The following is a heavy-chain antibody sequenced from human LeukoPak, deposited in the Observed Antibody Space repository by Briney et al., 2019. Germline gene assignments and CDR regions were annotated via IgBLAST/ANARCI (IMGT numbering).Heavy chain of an antibody. CDR1: GYTFTGYY. V-gene: IGHV1-18*04. J-gene: IGHJ5*02. D-gene: IGHD1-26*01. CDR2: ISTYNGHT. Sequence: GASVKVSCKASGYTFTGYYMHWVRQAPGQGLEWMGWISTYNGHTNYAQKFQGRVTMTTDTSTSTASMELRSLRSDDTAVYYCARDRAAGWELPLNWFDPWGQGTLVTVSS. CDR3: ARDRAAGWELPLNWFDP.